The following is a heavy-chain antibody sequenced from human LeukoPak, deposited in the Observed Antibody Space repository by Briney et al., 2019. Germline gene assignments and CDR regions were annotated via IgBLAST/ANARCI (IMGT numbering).Heavy chain of an antibody. CDR1: QFTFSDFP. CDR3: AKDEWELLSFDY. CDR2: IGAGDGGT. Sequence: GGSLRLSCAASQFTFSDFPMYWVRQAPGKGLEWVSAIGAGDGGTYYTDSLKGRFTISRDNSKDTLYLQMNNLRAEDTAVYYCAKDEWELLSFDYWGQGTLVTVSS. D-gene: IGHD1-26*01. V-gene: IGHV3-23*01. J-gene: IGHJ4*02.